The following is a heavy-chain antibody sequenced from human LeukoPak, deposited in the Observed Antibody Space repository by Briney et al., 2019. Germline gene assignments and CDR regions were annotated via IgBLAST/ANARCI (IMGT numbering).Heavy chain of an antibody. CDR3: ARVGINIVVVPAAAFYYYYYMDV. V-gene: IGHV3-21*01. J-gene: IGHJ6*03. Sequence: GGSLRLSCAASGFTFSSYSMNWVRQAPGKGLEWVSSITTSSSYIYYADSVEGRFTISRDNARNSLYLQMNSLRAEDTAVYYCARVGINIVVVPAAAFYYYYYMDVWGKGTTVTISS. CDR1: GFTFSSYS. D-gene: IGHD2-2*01. CDR2: ITTSSSYI.